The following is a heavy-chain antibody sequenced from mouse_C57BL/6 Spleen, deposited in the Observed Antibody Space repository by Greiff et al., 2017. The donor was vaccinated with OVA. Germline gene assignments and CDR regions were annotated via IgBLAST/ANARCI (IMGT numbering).Heavy chain of an antibody. CDR3: ARTRGGSLDY. CDR2: IHPNSGST. Sequence: QVQLQQPGAELVKPGASVKLSCKASGYTFTSYWMHWVKQRPGQGLAWIGMIHPNSGSTNYNEKFKSKATLTVDKSSSTAYMQLSSLTSEDSAVYYCARTRGGSLDYWGQGTTLTVSS. V-gene: IGHV1-64*01. J-gene: IGHJ2*01. CDR1: GYTFTSYW.